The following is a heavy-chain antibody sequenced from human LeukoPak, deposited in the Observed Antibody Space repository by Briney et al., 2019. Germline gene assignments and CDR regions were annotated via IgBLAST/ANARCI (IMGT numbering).Heavy chain of an antibody. Sequence: GGSLRLSCVASGFSVRTNYMSWVRQAPGKGLEWVSMIHSGGSTYYADSVQGRFTISTDIPKNTLYLQMNSLRVEDTAIYYCARDLSHDSSWNINSWGQGTLVTVSS. D-gene: IGHD6-13*01. CDR1: GFSVRTNY. V-gene: IGHV3-53*01. CDR2: IHSGGST. CDR3: ARDLSHDSSWNINS. J-gene: IGHJ5*02.